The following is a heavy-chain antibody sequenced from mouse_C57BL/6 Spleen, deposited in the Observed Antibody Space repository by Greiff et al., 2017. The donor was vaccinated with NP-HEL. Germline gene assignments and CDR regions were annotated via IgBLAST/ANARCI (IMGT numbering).Heavy chain of an antibody. CDR1: GYTFTDYY. V-gene: IGHV1-26*01. CDR3: ARGLGYYFDY. J-gene: IGHJ2*01. D-gene: IGHD3-3*01. Sequence: EVKLLESGPELVKPGASVKISCKASGYTFTDYYMNWVKQSHGKSLEWIGDINPNNGGTSYNQKFKGKATLTVDKSSSTAYMELRSLTSEDSAVYYCARGLGYYFDYWGQGTTLTVSS. CDR2: INPNNGGT.